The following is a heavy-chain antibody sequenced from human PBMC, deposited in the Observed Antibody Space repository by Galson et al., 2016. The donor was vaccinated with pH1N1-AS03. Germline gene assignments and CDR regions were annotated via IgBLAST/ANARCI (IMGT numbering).Heavy chain of an antibody. CDR3: ARHQGVAIAARLSGGIDY. Sequence: SLRLSCAASGFTFSNYGIHRVRQAPGKGLEWVAFIRDDGSDRHYAKSVKGRFTISRDNSKGTVYLQMNSLRSEDTATYYCARHQGVAIAARLSGGIDYWGQGTLSPSPQ. D-gene: IGHD6-6*01. V-gene: IGHV3-30*02. CDR1: GFTFSNYG. CDR2: IRDDGSDR. J-gene: IGHJ4*02.